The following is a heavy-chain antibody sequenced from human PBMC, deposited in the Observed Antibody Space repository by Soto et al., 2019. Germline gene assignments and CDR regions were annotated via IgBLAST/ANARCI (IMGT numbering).Heavy chain of an antibody. V-gene: IGHV1-69*01. J-gene: IGHJ4*02. CDR2: IIPIFGTA. CDR1: GGTFSSYA. D-gene: IGHD3-3*01. Sequence: QVQLVQSGAEVKKPGSSVKVSCKASGGTFSSYAISWVRQAPGQGLEWMGGIIPIFGTANYAQKFQGRVTITADESTSTADMELSSLRSEDTAVYYCARGAFGGLRFSFDYWGQGTLVTVSS. CDR3: ARGAFGGLRFSFDY.